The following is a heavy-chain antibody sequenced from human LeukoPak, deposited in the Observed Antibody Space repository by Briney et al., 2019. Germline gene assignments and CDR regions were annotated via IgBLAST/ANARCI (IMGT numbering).Heavy chain of an antibody. CDR2: IIPIFGTA. Sequence: SVKVSCKASGGTFSSYAISWVRQAPGQGLEWMGGIIPIFGTANYAQKFQGRVTITADESTSTAYMELSSLRSEDTAVYYCARDRVRVEMATIMVHLPSDPWGQGTLVTVSS. J-gene: IGHJ5*02. CDR3: ARDRVRVEMATIMVHLPSDP. D-gene: IGHD5-24*01. V-gene: IGHV1-69*13. CDR1: GGTFSSYA.